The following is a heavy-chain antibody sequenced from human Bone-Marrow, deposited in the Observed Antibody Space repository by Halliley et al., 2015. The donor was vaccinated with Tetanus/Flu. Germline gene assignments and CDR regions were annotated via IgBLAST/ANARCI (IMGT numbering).Heavy chain of an antibody. D-gene: IGHD1-26*01. CDR3: ARHASTRTWGFHNWFDP. Sequence: QLVQSGAELKKPGESLQISCKGSGYSLANYWIGWVRQMPGKGLEWMGMIYSGDSDIRYSPAFQGQVTISADKSTSTAYLQWSSLKASDTAIYYCARHASTRTWGFHNWFDPWGQGTLVTVSS. CDR1: GYSLANYW. J-gene: IGHJ5*02. V-gene: IGHV5-51*01. CDR2: IYSGDSDI.